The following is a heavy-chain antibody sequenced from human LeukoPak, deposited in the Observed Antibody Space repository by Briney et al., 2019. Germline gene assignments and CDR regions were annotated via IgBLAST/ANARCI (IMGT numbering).Heavy chain of an antibody. Sequence: TSSETLSLTCTVSGGSISSSSYYWGWIRQPPGKGLEWIAYISDIGSINYNPSLKSRVTISLDTSKNQFSLKLSSVTAADTAVYYCAGHHPRNTVDFWGQGTLVTVSS. D-gene: IGHD2-8*02. CDR3: AGHHPRNTVDF. V-gene: IGHV4-61*05. J-gene: IGHJ4*02. CDR2: ISDIGSI. CDR1: GGSISSSSYY.